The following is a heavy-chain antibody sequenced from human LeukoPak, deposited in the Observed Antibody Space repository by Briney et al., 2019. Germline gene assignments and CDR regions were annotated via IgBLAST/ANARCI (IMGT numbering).Heavy chain of an antibody. CDR1: GFTFSTYG. V-gene: IGHV3-33*01. CDR2: IWFDGSNK. D-gene: IGHD2-21*02. Sequence: GGSLRLSCAASGFTFSTYGVHWVRQAPGKGLEWVAVIWFDGSNKYYADSVKGRFTISRDNSKNTLFLQTNSLRAEDTAMYYCARDWRAFCGGDCLGFFDYWGQGTLVTVSS. J-gene: IGHJ4*02. CDR3: ARDWRAFCGGDCLGFFDY.